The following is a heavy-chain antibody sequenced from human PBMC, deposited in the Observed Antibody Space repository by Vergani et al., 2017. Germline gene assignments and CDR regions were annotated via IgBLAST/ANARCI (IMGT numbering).Heavy chain of an antibody. V-gene: IGHV4-61*02. CDR1: GGSISSGSYY. D-gene: IGHD3-3*01. Sequence: QVQLQESGPGLVKPSQTLSLTCAVSGGSISSGSYYWSWIRQPAGKGLEWIGRIYTSGSTNYNPSLKSRVTISVDTSKNQFSLKLSSVTAADTAVYYCARMPLRFLEWGNWFDPWGQGTLVTVSS. CDR3: ARMPLRFLEWGNWFDP. J-gene: IGHJ5*02. CDR2: IYTSGST.